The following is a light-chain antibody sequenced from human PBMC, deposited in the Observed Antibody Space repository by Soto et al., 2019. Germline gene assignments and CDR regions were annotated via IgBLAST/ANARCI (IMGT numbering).Light chain of an antibody. V-gene: IGLV2-23*02. CDR3: CSYAGSRTFVV. CDR1: SSDVGSYNL. Sequence: QSALTQPASVSGSPGQSITISCTGTSSDVGSYNLVSWYQKKPGKAPKVMIYEVTKRPSGVSDRFSGSKSGNTASLTISGLQAEDEADYFCCSYAGSRTFVVFGGGTKLTVL. J-gene: IGLJ2*01. CDR2: EVT.